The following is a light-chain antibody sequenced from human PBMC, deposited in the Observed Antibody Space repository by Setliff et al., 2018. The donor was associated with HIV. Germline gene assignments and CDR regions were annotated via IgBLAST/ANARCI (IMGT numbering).Light chain of an antibody. CDR2: DVS. Sequence: QSVLTQPRSVSGSPGQSVTISCTGTSGDVGGYNYVSWYQQHPGKAPKLMIYDVSKRPSGVPDRFSGSKSGYTASLTISGLQAEDEADYYCCSYAGSYKVFGTGTKVTVL. CDR1: SGDVGGYNY. V-gene: IGLV2-11*01. CDR3: CSYAGSYKV. J-gene: IGLJ1*01.